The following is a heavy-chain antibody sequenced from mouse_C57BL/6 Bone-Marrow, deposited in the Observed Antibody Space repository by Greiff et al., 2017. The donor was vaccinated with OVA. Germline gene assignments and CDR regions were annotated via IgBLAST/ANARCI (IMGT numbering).Heavy chain of an antibody. J-gene: IGHJ4*01. CDR3: AHSNYDAMDY. CDR1: GYTFTSYW. D-gene: IGHD2-5*01. Sequence: VKQSCKASGYTFTSYWMHWVKPRPGRGLEWIGRIDPNRGGTMYNVKFMSNATLTVDKPSSTAYMQLSSLTSEDSAVYYCAHSNYDAMDYWGQGTSVTVSS. CDR2: IDPNRGGT. V-gene: IGHV1-72*01.